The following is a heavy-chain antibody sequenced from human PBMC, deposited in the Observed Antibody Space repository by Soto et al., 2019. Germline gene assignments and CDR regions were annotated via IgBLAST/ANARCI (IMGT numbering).Heavy chain of an antibody. Sequence: EVQLLESGGGLVQPGGSLRLSCAASGFTFSSFAMSWVRQAPGKGLEWVSAINSGGGSTYYADSVKGRFTISRDNSKNTLYLQTSSLRAEDTALYYCAKTVRGGGSTPYYFDCWGQGTLVTVSS. CDR1: GFTFSSFA. CDR2: INSGGGST. D-gene: IGHD1-26*01. J-gene: IGHJ4*02. V-gene: IGHV3-23*01. CDR3: AKTVRGGGSTPYYFDC.